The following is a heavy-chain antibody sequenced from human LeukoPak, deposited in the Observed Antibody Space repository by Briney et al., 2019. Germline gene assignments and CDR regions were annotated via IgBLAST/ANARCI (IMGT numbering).Heavy chain of an antibody. J-gene: IGHJ4*02. V-gene: IGHV4-39*01. CDR1: GGSITNSRSF. D-gene: IGHD5-12*01. CDR2: IHYGGNT. Sequence: SETLSLTCSLSGGSITNSRSFWGWVRQPPGKEPEWIATIHYGGNTYYNPSLKRLIAISVDTYTNQFSLRLTSMTAADAAVYYCTSYSGFDWRNYFDYWGQGIQVTVSS. CDR3: TSYSGFDWRNYFDY.